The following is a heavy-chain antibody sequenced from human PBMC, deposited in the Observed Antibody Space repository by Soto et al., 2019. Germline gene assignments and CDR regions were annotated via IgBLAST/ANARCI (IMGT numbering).Heavy chain of an antibody. CDR3: ATATYYHDRSGYYIFDD. J-gene: IGHJ4*02. Sequence: PGGSLRLSCAVSGFTFSSYGMHWVRQAPGKGLEWVAHISYDGSNEHYVDSVKGRFTISRDNSTNTLYLQMNSLTAEDTAVYYCATATYYHDRSGYYIFDDWGQGTLVTVSS. V-gene: IGHV3-30*03. CDR2: ISYDGSNE. D-gene: IGHD3-22*01. CDR1: GFTFSSYG.